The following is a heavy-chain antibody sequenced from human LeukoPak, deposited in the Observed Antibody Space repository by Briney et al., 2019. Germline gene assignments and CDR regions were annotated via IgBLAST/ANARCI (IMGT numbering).Heavy chain of an antibody. CDR3: AKDRWLGDLDYGMDV. V-gene: IGHV3-30*18. J-gene: IGHJ6*04. Sequence: GGSLRLSCAASGFTFSSYGMHWVRQAPGKGLEWVAVIAYDGSSKYYADSVKGRFTISRDNSKNTVYLQMNSPRAVDTAVYHCAKDRWLGDLDYGMDVWGKGTTVTVSS. CDR2: IAYDGSSK. CDR1: GFTFSSYG. D-gene: IGHD3-10*01.